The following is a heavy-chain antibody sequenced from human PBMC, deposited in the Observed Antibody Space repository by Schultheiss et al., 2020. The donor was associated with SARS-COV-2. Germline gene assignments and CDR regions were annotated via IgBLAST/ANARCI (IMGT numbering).Heavy chain of an antibody. CDR2: INHSGST. J-gene: IGHJ4*02. D-gene: IGHD3-3*01. V-gene: IGHV4-34*01. CDR3: ALGGIFGVVTPDY. Sequence: SETLSLTCNVSGGSISSYYWSWIRQPPGKGLEWIGEINHSGSTNYNPSLKSRVTISVDTSKNQFSLKLSSVTAADTAVYYCALGGIFGVVTPDYWGQGTLVTVSS. CDR1: GGSISSYY.